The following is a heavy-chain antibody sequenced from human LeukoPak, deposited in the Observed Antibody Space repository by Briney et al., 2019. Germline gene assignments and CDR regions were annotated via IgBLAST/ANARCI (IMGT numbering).Heavy chain of an antibody. J-gene: IGHJ4*02. D-gene: IGHD3-16*02. CDR1: GITLSNYG. CDR3: AKRGVVVRVFLVGFHKEAYYFDS. CDR2: LSGSAGGT. V-gene: IGHV3-23*01. Sequence: HTGGSLRLSCGVSGITLSNYGMTWVRQAPGKGLEWVAGLSGSAGGTNYADSVKGRFAISTDNSKNTLFLQMVRLRAEDTAVYFCAKRGVVVRVFLVGFHKEAYYFDSWGQGTLVTVSS.